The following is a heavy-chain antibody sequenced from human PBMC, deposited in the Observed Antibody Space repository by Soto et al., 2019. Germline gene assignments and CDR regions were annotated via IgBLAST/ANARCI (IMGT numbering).Heavy chain of an antibody. J-gene: IGHJ6*02. CDR2: INPNSGGT. Sequence: GASVKVSCKASGYTFTGYYMHWVRQAPGQGLERMGWINPNSGGTNYAQKFQGWVTMTRDTSISTAYIELSRLRSDDTAVYYCAREIGYCSGGSCPPRHYGMDVWGQGTTVTVSS. CDR1: GYTFTGYY. D-gene: IGHD2-15*01. V-gene: IGHV1-2*04. CDR3: AREIGYCSGGSCPPRHYGMDV.